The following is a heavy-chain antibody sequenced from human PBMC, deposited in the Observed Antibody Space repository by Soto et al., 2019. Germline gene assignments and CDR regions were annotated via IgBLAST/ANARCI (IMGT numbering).Heavy chain of an antibody. CDR3: ARSQGFVDY. J-gene: IGHJ4*02. V-gene: IGHV6-1*01. D-gene: IGHD2-15*01. CDR2: TYYRSKWSY. CDR1: GDSVSSTGAA. Sequence: PSHTLSLTCAISGDSVSSTGAAWNWIRRSPSSGLEWLGRTYYRSKWSYDYAVSVKSRITINPDTSKNQFSLQLNSVTPEDTAVYYCARSQGFVDYWGQGTLVTVSS.